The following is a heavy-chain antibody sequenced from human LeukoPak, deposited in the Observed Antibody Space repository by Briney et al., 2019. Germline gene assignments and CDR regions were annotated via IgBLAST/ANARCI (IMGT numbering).Heavy chain of an antibody. J-gene: IGHJ4*02. V-gene: IGHV3-53*01. CDR1: GFTVSSNY. CDR3: ARVRGSGQGLDY. D-gene: IGHD6-19*01. Sequence: GGSLRLSCAASGFTVSSNYMNWVRQAPGKGLEWVSVVYSGGSTYYADSVKGRFTISRDNSKNTLYLQMNSLRAEDTAAYYCARVRGSGQGLDYWGQGTLVTVSS. CDR2: VYSGGST.